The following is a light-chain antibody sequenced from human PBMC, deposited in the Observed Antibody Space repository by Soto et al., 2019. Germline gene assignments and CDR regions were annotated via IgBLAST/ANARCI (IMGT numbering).Light chain of an antibody. CDR1: QSVSGN. CDR2: GAS. Sequence: IVMTQSPATVSASPGERVTLSCRASQSVSGNVAWYQQKPGQPPRLLVYGASTTATDIPARFFGSGSETEFTLTITRVQSEDFGTYYCQQFNTWPRTFGQGTKVEIK. V-gene: IGKV3-15*01. CDR3: QQFNTWPRT. J-gene: IGKJ1*01.